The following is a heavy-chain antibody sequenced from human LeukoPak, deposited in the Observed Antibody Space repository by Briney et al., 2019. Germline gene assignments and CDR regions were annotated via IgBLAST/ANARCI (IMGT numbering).Heavy chain of an antibody. D-gene: IGHD4-17*01. Sequence: PSETLSLTCTVSGGSISSSSYYWGWIRQPPGKGLEWIGSIYYSGSTYYNPSLKSRVTISVDTSKNQFSLKLSSVTAADTAVYYCASQEDYGDYEGDHPVGYWGQGTLVTVSS. J-gene: IGHJ4*02. V-gene: IGHV4-39*07. CDR3: ASQEDYGDYEGDHPVGY. CDR1: GGSISSSSYY. CDR2: IYYSGST.